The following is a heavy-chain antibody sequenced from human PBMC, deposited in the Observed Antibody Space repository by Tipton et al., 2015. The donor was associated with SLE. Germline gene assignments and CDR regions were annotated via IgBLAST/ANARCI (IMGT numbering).Heavy chain of an antibody. CDR3: AREFRIAAAGAYYYYYMDV. D-gene: IGHD6-13*01. V-gene: IGHV4-59*01. J-gene: IGHJ6*03. CDR1: GDSIRSYY. CDR2: IYYSGNI. Sequence: TLSLTCTVSGDSIRSYYWNWIRQPPGKGLEWIGYIYYSGNINYNPSLKSRVTISVDTSKNQFSLKLSSVTAADTAVYYCAREFRIAAAGAYYYYYMDVWGKGTTVTVSS.